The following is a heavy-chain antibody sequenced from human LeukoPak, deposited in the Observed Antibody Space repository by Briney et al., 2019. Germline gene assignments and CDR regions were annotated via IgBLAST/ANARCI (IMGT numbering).Heavy chain of an antibody. CDR2: IYYSGST. V-gene: IGHV4-59*01. J-gene: IGHJ4*02. D-gene: IGHD2-2*01. CDR1: DGSISSYY. CDR3: ARDXAYCSSTSCYARGYFDY. Sequence: SETLSLTCTVSDGSISSYYWSWIRQPPGKGLEWIGYIYYSGSTNYNPSLKSRVTISVDTSKNQFSLKLSSVTAADTAVYYCARDXAYCSSTSCYARGYFDYWGQGTLVTVSS.